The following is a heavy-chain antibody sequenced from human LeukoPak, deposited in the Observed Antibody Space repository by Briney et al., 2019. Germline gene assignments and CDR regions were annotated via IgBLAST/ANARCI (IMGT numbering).Heavy chain of an antibody. J-gene: IGHJ5*02. CDR1: GDSITSYY. CDR3: AREGSGLNWFDP. CDR2: IYYSGIT. Sequence: SETLSLTCTVSGDSITSYYWNWIRQPPGKGLEWIGYIYYSGITNYNPSLKSRVTISVDTSKNQFSLKLSSVTAADTAVYYCAREGSGLNWFDPWGQGILVTVSS. D-gene: IGHD3-22*01. V-gene: IGHV4-59*01.